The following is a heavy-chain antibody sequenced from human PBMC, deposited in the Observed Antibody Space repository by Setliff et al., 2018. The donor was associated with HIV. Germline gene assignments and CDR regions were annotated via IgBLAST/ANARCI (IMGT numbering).Heavy chain of an antibody. CDR1: GDSINSGTYY. V-gene: IGHV4-61*02. D-gene: IGHD1-26*01. Sequence: SETLSLTCTVSGDSINSGTYYWSWIRQPAGKGLEWMGRLHLSGDTNYNPSLKSRVTMSIDTSKNQFSLKLTSVTATDTAVYYCARDRRDDYYLTAYFDSLGQGTLVTVSS. CDR2: LHLSGDT. J-gene: IGHJ4*02. CDR3: ARDRRDDYYLTAYFDS.